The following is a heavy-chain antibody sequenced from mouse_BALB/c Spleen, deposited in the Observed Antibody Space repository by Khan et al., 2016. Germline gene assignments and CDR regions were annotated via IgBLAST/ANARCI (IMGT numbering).Heavy chain of an antibody. V-gene: IGHV1-20*02. Sequence: VQLKQSDPDLVKPGASVKISCKASGYSFTAYYMYWVKQSNGKSLEWIGRTNPNNGDTTFNQKFKGQAILTVDKSSTTAYMELRSLASEDSAVYCCARDDYVNWGLGTTLTVSS. CDR1: GYSFTAYY. CDR3: ARDDYVN. J-gene: IGHJ2*01. CDR2: TNPNNGDT. D-gene: IGHD2-4*01.